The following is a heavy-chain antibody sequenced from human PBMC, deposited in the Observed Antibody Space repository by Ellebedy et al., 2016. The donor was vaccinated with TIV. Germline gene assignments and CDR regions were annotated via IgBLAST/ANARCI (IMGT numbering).Heavy chain of an antibody. V-gene: IGHV3-21*04. CDR2: ISSSSSYI. CDR3: ARVRFGDTAVDY. CDR1: GFTFSSYS. D-gene: IGHD5-18*01. J-gene: IGHJ4*02. Sequence: GESLKISCAASGFTFSSYSMNWVRQAPGKGLEWVSSISSSSSYIYYADSVKGRFTISRENAKNSLYLQMNSLRAEDTAVYYCARVRFGDTAVDYWGQGTLVTVSS.